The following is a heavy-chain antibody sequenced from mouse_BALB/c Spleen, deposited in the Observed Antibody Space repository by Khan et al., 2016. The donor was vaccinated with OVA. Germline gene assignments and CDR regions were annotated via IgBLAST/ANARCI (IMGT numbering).Heavy chain of an antibody. CDR3: ERRGRYGIFAY. V-gene: IGHV1-7*01. Sequence: VQLQESGAELANPGASVKMSCKASGYNFTTYWMHWVKPRPGQGLEWIGYIDPSTGYTEYNQKFKDKATLTTDKSSSTAYMQLSSLTSEDSAVYYCERRGRYGIFAYWGQGTLVTVSA. CDR2: IDPSTGYT. J-gene: IGHJ3*01. D-gene: IGHD2-1*01. CDR1: GYNFTTYW.